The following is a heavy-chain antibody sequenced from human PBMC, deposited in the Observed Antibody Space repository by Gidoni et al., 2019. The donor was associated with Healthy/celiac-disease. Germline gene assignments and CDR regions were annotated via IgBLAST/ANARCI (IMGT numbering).Heavy chain of an antibody. CDR2: INAGTGNT. Sequence: QVQLVQSGAEVKKPGASVKVSCKASGYTFTSYAMHWVRQAPGQRLEWMGWINAGTGNTKYSQKCQGRVTITRDTSASTAYMELSSLRSEDTAVYYCARDQREEGLMGAYYYYGMDVWGQGTTVTVSS. D-gene: IGHD1-26*01. CDR1: GYTFTSYA. J-gene: IGHJ6*02. V-gene: IGHV1-3*01. CDR3: ARDQREEGLMGAYYYYGMDV.